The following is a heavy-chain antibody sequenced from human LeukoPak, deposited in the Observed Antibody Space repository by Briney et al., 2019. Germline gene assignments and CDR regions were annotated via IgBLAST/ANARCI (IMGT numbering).Heavy chain of an antibody. D-gene: IGHD3-16*01. CDR2: IKQDGSEK. J-gene: IGHJ4*02. V-gene: IGHV3-7*01. Sequence: GGSLRLSCAASGFTFSSYAMSWVRQAPGKGLEWVANIKQDGSEKYYVDSVKGRFTISRDNAKNSLYLQMDSLRAEDTAVYYCARGYGYWGQGTLVTVSS. CDR3: ARGYGY. CDR1: GFTFSSYA.